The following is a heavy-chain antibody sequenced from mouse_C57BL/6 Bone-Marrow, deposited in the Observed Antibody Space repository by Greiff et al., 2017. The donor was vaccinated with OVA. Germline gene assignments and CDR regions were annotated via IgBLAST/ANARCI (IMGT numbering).Heavy chain of an antibody. CDR1: GCTFTSYW. Sequence: VQLQQPGAELVKPGASVKLSCKASGCTFTSYWMQWVKQRPGQGLEWIGEIDPYDSYTKYNQKVTGKGTLTVDTSSCTAYLQLSSLTSEDSAVYYCARWRDSNSASYYAMDYWGQGTSVTVSS. CDR2: IDPYDSYT. CDR3: ARWRDSNSASYYAMDY. J-gene: IGHJ4*01. V-gene: IGHV1-50*01. D-gene: IGHD2-5*01.